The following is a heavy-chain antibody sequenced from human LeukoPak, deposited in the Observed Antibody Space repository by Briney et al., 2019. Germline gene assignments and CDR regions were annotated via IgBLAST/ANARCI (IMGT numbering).Heavy chain of an antibody. CDR2: ISGYTGNT. CDR1: GYSFTNYG. CDR3: ARAPRVASTGRFDY. D-gene: IGHD6-13*01. Sequence: GASVKVPCKASGYSFTNYGVNWVRQAPGQGLEWLGWISGYTGNTDYAQKFQGRVTMTTDTSTTTAYMELRSLRSDDTAVYYCARAPRVASTGRFDYWGQGTLVTVSS. V-gene: IGHV1-18*01. J-gene: IGHJ4*02.